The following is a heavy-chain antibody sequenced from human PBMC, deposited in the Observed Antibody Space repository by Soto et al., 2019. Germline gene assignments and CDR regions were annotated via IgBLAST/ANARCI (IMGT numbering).Heavy chain of an antibody. V-gene: IGHV3-33*01. Sequence: GGSLRLSCAASGFTFSSYGMHWVRQAPGKGLEWVAVIWYDGSNKYYADSVKGRFTISRDNSKNTLYLQMNSLRAEDTAVYYCARDPYGSGSYSYYYYGMDVWGQGTTVTVSS. CDR1: GFTFSSYG. D-gene: IGHD3-10*01. CDR3: ARDPYGSGSYSYYYYGMDV. J-gene: IGHJ6*02. CDR2: IWYDGSNK.